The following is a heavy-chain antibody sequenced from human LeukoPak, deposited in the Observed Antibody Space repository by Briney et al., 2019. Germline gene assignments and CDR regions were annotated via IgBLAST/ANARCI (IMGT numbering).Heavy chain of an antibody. D-gene: IGHD2-15*01. J-gene: IGHJ6*04. Sequence: GASVKVSCKASGYTFTSYGISWVRQAPGQGLEWMGWISAYNGNTNYAQKLQGRVTMTTDTSTSTAYMERRSLRSDDTAVYYCARDHGRRSAGYYYGMDVWGKGTTVTVSS. CDR2: ISAYNGNT. CDR1: GYTFTSYG. V-gene: IGHV1-18*04. CDR3: ARDHGRRSAGYYYGMDV.